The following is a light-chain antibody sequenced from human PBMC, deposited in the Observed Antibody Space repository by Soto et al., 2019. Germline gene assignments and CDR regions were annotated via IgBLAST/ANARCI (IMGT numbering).Light chain of an antibody. Sequence: DIQMTQSPSSLSASVGDRITITCQASQDIGNYLNWYQQKPGKAPKLLIYDASTLESGVPSRFRGSGSGTDFTFTISRLQPEDSATYYCLQDINYPWTFGQGTKVDIK. CDR1: QDIGNY. CDR2: DAS. CDR3: LQDINYPWT. J-gene: IGKJ1*01. V-gene: IGKV1-33*01.